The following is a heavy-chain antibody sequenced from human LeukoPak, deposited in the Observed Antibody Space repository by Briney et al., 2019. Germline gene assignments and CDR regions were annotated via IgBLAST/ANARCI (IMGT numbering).Heavy chain of an antibody. D-gene: IGHD1-26*01. CDR2: ISYDGSNK. V-gene: IGHV3-30-3*01. Sequence: GGSLRLSCAASGFTFSSYAMHWVRQAPGKGLEWVAVISYDGSNKYYADSVKGRFTISRDNSKNTLYLQMNSLRAEDTAVYYCAKDGGMLVGATSDAFDIWGQGTMVTVSS. CDR3: AKDGGMLVGATSDAFDI. CDR1: GFTFSSYA. J-gene: IGHJ3*02.